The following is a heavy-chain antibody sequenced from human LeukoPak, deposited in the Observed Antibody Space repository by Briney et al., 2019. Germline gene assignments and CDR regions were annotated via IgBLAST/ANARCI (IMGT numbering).Heavy chain of an antibody. V-gene: IGHV3-21*01. Sequence: GGSLRLSCAASGFTFSSYSMNWVRQAPGKGLEWVSSISSSSNYIYYADSVKGRFTISRDNAKNSLYLQMNSLRAEDTAVYYCARSPEIIAAAGPNFDYWGQGTLVTVSS. CDR3: ARSPEIIAAAGPNFDY. CDR2: ISSSSNYI. D-gene: IGHD6-13*01. J-gene: IGHJ4*02. CDR1: GFTFSSYS.